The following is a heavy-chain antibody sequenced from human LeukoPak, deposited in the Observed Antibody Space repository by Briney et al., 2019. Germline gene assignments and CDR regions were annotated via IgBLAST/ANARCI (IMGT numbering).Heavy chain of an antibody. CDR3: ARRRCSSTSCSLDY. J-gene: IGHJ4*02. D-gene: IGHD2-2*01. CDR2: ISGSGGST. Sequence: GGSLRLSCAASRFTFNNYAMSLVRQAPGKGLEWVSAISGSGGSTYYADSVKGRFTISRDNSKNTLYLQMNSLRAEDTAVYYCARRRCSSTSCSLDYWGQGTLVTVSS. CDR1: RFTFNNYA. V-gene: IGHV3-23*01.